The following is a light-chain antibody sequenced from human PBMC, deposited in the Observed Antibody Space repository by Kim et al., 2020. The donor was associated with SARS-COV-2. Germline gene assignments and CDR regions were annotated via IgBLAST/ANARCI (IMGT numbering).Light chain of an antibody. Sequence: AIRMTQSPSSFSASTGDRVTITCRASQGISSYLAWYQQKPGKPPKLLIYAASTLQSGVPSRFSGSGSGTDFTLTISCLQSEDFATYYCQQYYSYPLSTFGQGTKLEI. J-gene: IGKJ2*01. CDR1: QGISSY. CDR2: AAS. CDR3: QQYYSYPLST. V-gene: IGKV1-8*01.